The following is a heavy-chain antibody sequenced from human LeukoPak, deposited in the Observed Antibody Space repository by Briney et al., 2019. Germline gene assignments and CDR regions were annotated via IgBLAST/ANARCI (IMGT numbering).Heavy chain of an antibody. V-gene: IGHV1-8*01. D-gene: IGHD5-18*01. CDR1: GYTFTSYD. CDR2: MNPNSGNT. CDR3: ARGLFPTAMVNRPLRAQNDC. Sequence: ASVKVSCKASGYTFTSYDINWVRQATGQGLEGMGWMNPNSGNTGYAQKFQGRVTMTRNTSISTTYLELSSLRSEDTAVYYCARGLFPTAMVNRPLRAQNDCWGQGTLVTVSS. J-gene: IGHJ4*02.